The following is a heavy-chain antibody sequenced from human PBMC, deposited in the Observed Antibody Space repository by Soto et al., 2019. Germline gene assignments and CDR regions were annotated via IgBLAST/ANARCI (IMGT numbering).Heavy chain of an antibody. V-gene: IGHV1-2*02. D-gene: IGHD3-22*01. CDR2: INPNNGAT. J-gene: IGHJ4*02. Sequence: ASVKVSCKASGYMFTGNYMHWVRQAPGQGLEYMGWINPNNGATNYAQNFQGRVTMTWDTSISTAYMEVRRLRSDDTAVYYCAPHYPDSSGYFDHWGQGTLVTVSS. CDR3: APHYPDSSGYFDH. CDR1: GYMFTGNY.